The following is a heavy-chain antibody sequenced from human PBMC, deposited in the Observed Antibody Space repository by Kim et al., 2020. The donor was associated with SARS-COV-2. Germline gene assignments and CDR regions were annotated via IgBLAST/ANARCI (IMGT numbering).Heavy chain of an antibody. CDR3: SREDRYGPSAPDAP. V-gene: IGHV1-18*01. J-gene: IGHJ5*02. CDR1: GYSFTRYG. Sequence: ASVKVSCKASGYSFTRYGINWVRQAPGQGLEWMGWISAYNGNRDFAQKFQDRVTMTTDTSASTAYMELSSLRSDDTAIYYCSREDRYGPSAPDAPWGQGT. D-gene: IGHD3-10*01. CDR2: ISAYNGNR.